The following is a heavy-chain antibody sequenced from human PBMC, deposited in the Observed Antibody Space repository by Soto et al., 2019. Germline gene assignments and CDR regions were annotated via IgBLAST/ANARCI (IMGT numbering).Heavy chain of an antibody. CDR3: ARYSSGWYDDAFDI. V-gene: IGHV4-59*01. CDR1: GGSISSYY. J-gene: IGHJ3*02. CDR2: IYYSGST. D-gene: IGHD6-19*01. Sequence: QVQLQESGPGLVKPSETLSLTCTVSGGSISSYYWSWIRQPPGKGLEWIGYIYYSGSTNYNPSLKSRVTISVDTSKNQFSLKLSSVTAADTAVYYCARYSSGWYDDAFDIWGQGTMVTVSS.